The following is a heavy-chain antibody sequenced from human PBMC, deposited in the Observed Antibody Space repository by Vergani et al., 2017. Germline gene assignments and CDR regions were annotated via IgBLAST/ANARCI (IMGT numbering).Heavy chain of an antibody. CDR2: IIPMLGTA. Sequence: QVHLVQSGAEVKKPGSSVKVTCKVSGGAFNNYGINWVRQAPGQGLEWMGRIIPMLGTANHAQKFQGRVTVPTYESTITAYMELSSLTSQDTAMYYCARVGGYGSGRGWSYWGQGTLVTVSS. V-gene: IGHV1-69*05. CDR1: GGAFNNYG. D-gene: IGHD3-10*01. CDR3: ARVGGYGSGRGWSY. J-gene: IGHJ4*02.